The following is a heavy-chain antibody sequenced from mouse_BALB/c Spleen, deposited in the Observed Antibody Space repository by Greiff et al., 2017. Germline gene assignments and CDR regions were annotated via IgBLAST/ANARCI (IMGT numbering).Heavy chain of an antibody. J-gene: IGHJ2*01. CDR1: GFTFSDYY. Sequence: EVKLEESGGGLVKPGGSLKLSCAASGFTFSDYYMYWVRQTPEKRLEWVATISDGGSYTYYPDSVKGRFTISRDNAKNNLYLQMSSLKSEDTAMYYCTRDRYDGYYLDYWGQGTTLTVSS. CDR3: TRDRYDGYYLDY. D-gene: IGHD2-3*01. CDR2: ISDGGSYT. V-gene: IGHV5-4*02.